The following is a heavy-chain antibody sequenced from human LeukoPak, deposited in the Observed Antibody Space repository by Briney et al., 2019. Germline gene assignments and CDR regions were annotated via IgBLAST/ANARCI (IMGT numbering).Heavy chain of an antibody. D-gene: IGHD4-17*01. J-gene: IGHJ4*02. V-gene: IGHV3-30*04. Sequence: GGSLRLSCAASAFTFSTYAMHGVRPAPGKGLEWVAVISYDGSNKYYADSVKGRFTISRDNSKNTLYLEMDSLRVEDTAVYYCARQSGTMVTTRFDYWGQGTLVTVSS. CDR3: ARQSGTMVTTRFDY. CDR1: AFTFSTYA. CDR2: ISYDGSNK.